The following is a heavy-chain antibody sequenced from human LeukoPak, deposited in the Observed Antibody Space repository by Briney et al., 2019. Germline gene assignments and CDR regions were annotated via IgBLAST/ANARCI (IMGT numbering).Heavy chain of an antibody. CDR3: TRLRIADFDY. CDR1: GGSISSYY. V-gene: IGHV4-59*08. Sequence: SETLSLTCTVSGGSISSYYCSWIRQPPGKGLEWIGYIYYSGSTNYNPSLKSRVTISVDTSKNQFSLKLSSVTAADTAVYYCTRLRIADFDYWGQGNLVTVSS. J-gene: IGHJ4*02. CDR2: IYYSGST. D-gene: IGHD6-13*01.